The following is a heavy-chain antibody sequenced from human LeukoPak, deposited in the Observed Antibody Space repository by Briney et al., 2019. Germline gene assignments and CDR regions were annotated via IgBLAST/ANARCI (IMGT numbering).Heavy chain of an antibody. J-gene: IGHJ5*02. Sequence: SGPTLVKPTQTLTLTCTFSVFSLSTRGVVGGCIRQPPGKALEWLALIYWDDDKRYSPSLKSRLTIPKDTSHNQMVLTMTNMDPVDTAPYYCAHRLVDYGDFDHWFDPWGQGTLVTVSS. CDR3: AHRLVDYGDFDHWFDP. V-gene: IGHV2-5*02. CDR2: IYWDDDK. D-gene: IGHD4-17*01. CDR1: VFSLSTRGVV.